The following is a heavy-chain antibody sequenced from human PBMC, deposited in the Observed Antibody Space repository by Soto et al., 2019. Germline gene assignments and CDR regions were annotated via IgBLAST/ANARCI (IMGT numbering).Heavy chain of an antibody. CDR1: GDSVSSNSAA. CDR2: TYYRSKWYN. J-gene: IGHJ4*02. CDR3: ARGEQYSGRIFDY. Sequence: QVQLQQSGPGLVKPSQTLSVTCDISGDSVSSNSAAWNWLRQSPSRGLEWLGRTYYRSKWYNDYAVSVESRITINPDTSKSHFSLQLNFVTPEDTAVYFCARGEQYSGRIFDYWGQGTLVTVSS. D-gene: IGHD1-26*01. V-gene: IGHV6-1*01.